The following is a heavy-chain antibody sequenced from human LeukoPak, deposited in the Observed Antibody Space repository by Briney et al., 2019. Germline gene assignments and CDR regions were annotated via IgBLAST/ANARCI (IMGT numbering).Heavy chain of an antibody. Sequence: ASVKVSCKASGYTFTGYYMHWVRQAPGQGLEWMGWINPNSGGTNYAQKFQGWVTMTRDTSISTAYMELSRLRSDDTAVYYCARSGGMALGAFGIWGQGTMVTVSS. CDR2: INPNSGGT. CDR3: ARSGGMALGAFGI. CDR1: GYTFTGYY. J-gene: IGHJ3*02. V-gene: IGHV1-2*04. D-gene: IGHD5-24*01.